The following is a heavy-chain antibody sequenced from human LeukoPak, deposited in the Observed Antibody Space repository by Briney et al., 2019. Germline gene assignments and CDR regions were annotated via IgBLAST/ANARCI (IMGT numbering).Heavy chain of an antibody. CDR3: ARLQNCVRGAMRDY. J-gene: IGHJ4*02. CDR2: IYYSGST. D-gene: IGHD3-10*02. Sequence: SETPSLTRTLSLGSLSSSSYYCGWIRQPPGKGLEWIVSIYYSGSTYYNPSLKSRVTISADTSKNQFSLKLSSVTAADTAVYYCARLQNCVRGAMRDYWGQGTLVTVSS. CDR1: LGSLSSSSYY. V-gene: IGHV4-39*01.